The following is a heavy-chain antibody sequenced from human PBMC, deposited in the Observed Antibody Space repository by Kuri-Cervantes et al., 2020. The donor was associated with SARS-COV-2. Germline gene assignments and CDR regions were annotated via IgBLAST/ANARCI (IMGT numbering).Heavy chain of an antibody. CDR2: IYYSGSA. Sequence: SETLSLTCTVSGGAVSRGSYYWSWIRQPPGKGLEWIGYIYYSGSANYTPSLKSRVTISVDTSKNQFSLKLSSVTAADTAVYYCARHQDSGSYYGALYIWGQGTMVTVSS. V-gene: IGHV4-61*01. CDR1: GGAVSRGSYY. D-gene: IGHD1-26*01. CDR3: ARHQDSGSYYGALYI. J-gene: IGHJ3*02.